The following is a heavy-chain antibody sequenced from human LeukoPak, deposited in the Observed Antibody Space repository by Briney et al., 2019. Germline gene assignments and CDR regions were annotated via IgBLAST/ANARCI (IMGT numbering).Heavy chain of an antibody. Sequence: ASVKVSCKASGYTFTSYYMHWVRQAPGQGLEWMGIINPSGGSTSYAQKFQGRVTMTRDTSTSTVYMELSSLRSEDTAVYYCATPENNEWELLYWGQGTLVTVSS. D-gene: IGHD1-26*01. J-gene: IGHJ4*02. CDR1: GYTFTSYY. V-gene: IGHV1-46*01. CDR2: INPSGGST. CDR3: ATPENNEWELLY.